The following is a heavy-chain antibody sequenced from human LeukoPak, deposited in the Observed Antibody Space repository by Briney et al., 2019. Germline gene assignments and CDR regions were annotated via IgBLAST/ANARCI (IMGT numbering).Heavy chain of an antibody. CDR3: ARDLKWAAMIVGN. CDR2: INPNSGGT. D-gene: IGHD3-22*01. Sequence: ASVKVSCKASGYTFTGYYMHWVRQAPGQGLEGMGWINPNSGGTNYAQKFQGRVTMTRDTSISTAYMELSRLRSDDTAVYYCARDLKWAAMIVGNWGQGTLVTVSS. CDR1: GYTFTGYY. J-gene: IGHJ4*02. V-gene: IGHV1-2*02.